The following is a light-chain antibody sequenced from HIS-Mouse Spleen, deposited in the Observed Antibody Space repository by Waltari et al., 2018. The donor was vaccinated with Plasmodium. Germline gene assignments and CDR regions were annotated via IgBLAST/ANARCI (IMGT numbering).Light chain of an antibody. CDR2: QDS. Sequence: SYELTQPPSVSVSPGQTASLTAPGDKSGANYACWYQPTPGQSPVLVIYQDSKRPSGIPERFSGSNSGNTATLTISGTQAMDEADYYCQAWDSSTVVFGGGTKLTVL. J-gene: IGLJ2*01. V-gene: IGLV3-1*01. CDR3: QAWDSSTVV. CDR1: KSGANY.